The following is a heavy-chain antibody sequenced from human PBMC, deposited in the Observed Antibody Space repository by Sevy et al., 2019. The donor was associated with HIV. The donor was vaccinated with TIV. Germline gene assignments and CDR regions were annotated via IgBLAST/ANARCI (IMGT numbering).Heavy chain of an antibody. J-gene: IGHJ4*02. CDR3: ARDTFHFLGGGV. D-gene: IGHD3-16*01. CDR2: ISGGGATI. Sequence: GGSLRLSCAASGLALSDYYMAWIRQAPGKGLEWVSYISGGGATIYYADSVKGRFTISRDNAKAMLHLQMTRLRVDDTAVYFCARDTFHFLGGGVWGQGTQVTVSS. V-gene: IGHV3-11*01. CDR1: GLALSDYY.